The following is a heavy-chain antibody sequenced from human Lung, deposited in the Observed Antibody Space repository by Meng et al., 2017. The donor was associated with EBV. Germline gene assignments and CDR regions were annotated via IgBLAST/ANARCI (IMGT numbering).Heavy chain of an antibody. V-gene: IGHV4-59*01. CDR2: IYYSGST. D-gene: IGHD1-26*01. J-gene: IGHJ4*02. CDR1: GGSISRYY. CDR3: ARVRGWELL. Sequence: VQLQESGPGLVNPSETLSLTCTVSGGSISRYYWSWIRQPPGKGLEWIGYIYYSGSTNYNPSLKSRVTISVDTSKNQFSLKLSSVTAADTAVYYCARVRGWELLWGQGTLVTVSS.